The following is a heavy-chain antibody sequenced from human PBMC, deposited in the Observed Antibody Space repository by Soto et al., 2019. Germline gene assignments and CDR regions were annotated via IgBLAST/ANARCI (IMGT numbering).Heavy chain of an antibody. V-gene: IGHV4-59*01. CDR3: ARAHVVVAATFDY. D-gene: IGHD2-15*01. Sequence: SETLSLTCTVSGGSISSYYWSWIRQPPGKGLEWIGYIYYSGSTNYNPSLKSRVTISVDTSKNQFSLKLSPVTAADTAVYYCARAHVVVAATFDYWGQGTLVTVSS. CDR2: IYYSGST. J-gene: IGHJ4*02. CDR1: GGSISSYY.